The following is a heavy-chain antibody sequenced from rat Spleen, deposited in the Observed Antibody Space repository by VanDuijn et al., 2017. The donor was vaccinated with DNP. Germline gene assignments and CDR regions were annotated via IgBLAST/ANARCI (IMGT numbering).Heavy chain of an antibody. CDR2: MWSDGDT. V-gene: IGHV2-32*01. D-gene: IGHD1-6*01. CDR1: GFSITGYH. Sequence: QVQLEESGPGLVQPSQTLSLTCTVSGFSITGYHVHWVRQPPGKGLEWMGVMWSDGDTSFNSALQSRLTIRRDTSESQVFLKMNSLQTEDTATYSCARSPWDGYNYFDYWGQGVMVTVSS. J-gene: IGHJ2*01. CDR3: ARSPWDGYNYFDY.